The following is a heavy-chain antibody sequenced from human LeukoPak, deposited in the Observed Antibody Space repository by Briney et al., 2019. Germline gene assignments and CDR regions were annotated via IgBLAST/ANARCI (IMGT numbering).Heavy chain of an antibody. V-gene: IGHV4-34*01. Sequence: PSETLSLTCAVYGGSFSGYYWSWIRQPPGMGLEWIGEINHSGSTNYNPSLKSRVTISVDTSKNQFSLKLSSVTAADTAVYYCARSPLGGRNFDYWGQGTLVTVSS. J-gene: IGHJ4*02. D-gene: IGHD1-26*01. CDR3: ARSPLGGRNFDY. CDR2: INHSGST. CDR1: GGSFSGYY.